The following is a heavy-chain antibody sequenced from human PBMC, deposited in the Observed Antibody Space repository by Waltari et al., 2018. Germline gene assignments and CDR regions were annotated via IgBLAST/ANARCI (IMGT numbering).Heavy chain of an antibody. CDR1: GFTFDSYA. CDR2: ISGSGESI. D-gene: IGHD2-15*01. Sequence: EVQLVESGGGLVQPGGSLRLSCAASGFTFDSYAMIWVRQAPGKGLEWVSHISGSGESIHYAESGKGRFTISRDNSKNTLYLQMNSLRAEYTALYYCAKRRCSGSGCYSSEGFDYWGQGTLVTVSS. CDR3: AKRRCSGSGCYSSEGFDY. V-gene: IGHV3-23*04. J-gene: IGHJ4*02.